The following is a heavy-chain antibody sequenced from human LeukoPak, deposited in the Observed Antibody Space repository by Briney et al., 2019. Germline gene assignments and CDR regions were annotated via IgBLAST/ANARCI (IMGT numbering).Heavy chain of an antibody. CDR1: EFTFSNYD. D-gene: IGHD6-13*01. CDR3: ARAKMPGIQTAGRVNYFEF. J-gene: IGHJ4*02. Sequence: GGSLRLSCAASEFTFSNYDMHWVRQATGKGLEWVSTIDTAGNTWYPDSVKGRFTISRENAKNSLTLQMNSLRVGDTAVYYCARAKMPGIQTAGRVNYFEFWGREPWSPSPQ. CDR2: IDTAGNT. V-gene: IGHV3-13*01.